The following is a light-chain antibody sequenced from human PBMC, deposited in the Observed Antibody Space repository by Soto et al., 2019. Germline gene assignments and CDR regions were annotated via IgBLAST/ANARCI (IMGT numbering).Light chain of an antibody. J-gene: IGKJ4*01. CDR1: QSVSSY. Sequence: EIVLTQSAAALSLTPLERATLSCSASQSVSSYLAWYQQKPGQAPRLLIYDASNRATGIPARFSGSGSGTDFTLTISSLEPEDFAVYYCQQRSKWPLTFGGGTKVDIK. CDR3: QQRSKWPLT. CDR2: DAS. V-gene: IGKV3-11*01.